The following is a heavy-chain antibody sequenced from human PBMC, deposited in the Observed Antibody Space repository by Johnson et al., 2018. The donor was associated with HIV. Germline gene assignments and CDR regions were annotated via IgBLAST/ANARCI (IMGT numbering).Heavy chain of an antibody. D-gene: IGHD3-22*01. CDR2: IYSGGST. J-gene: IGHJ3*02. Sequence: VQLVESGGGLIQPGGSLRLSCAASGFIVSNNYMSWVRQTPGKGLEWVSVIYSGGSTYYADSVKGRFTISRDNSKNTLYLQMNSLRAEDTAVYYCARVVVITYHDAFDMWGQGTMVTVSS. V-gene: IGHV3-66*03. CDR1: GFIVSNNY. CDR3: ARVVVITYHDAFDM.